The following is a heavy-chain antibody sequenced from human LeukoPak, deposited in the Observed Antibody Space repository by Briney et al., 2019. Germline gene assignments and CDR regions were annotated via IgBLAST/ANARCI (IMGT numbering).Heavy chain of an antibody. CDR1: GGSISSSSYY. CDR3: ARLTIYGVVIIDY. CDR2: IYYSGST. V-gene: IGHV4-39*01. J-gene: IGHJ4*02. D-gene: IGHD3-3*01. Sequence: PSETLSLTCTVSGGSISSSSYYWGWIRQPPGKGLEWIGSIYYSGSTYYNPSLKSRVTMSVDTSKNQFSLKLSSVTAADTAVYYCARLTIYGVVIIDYWGQGTLVTVSS.